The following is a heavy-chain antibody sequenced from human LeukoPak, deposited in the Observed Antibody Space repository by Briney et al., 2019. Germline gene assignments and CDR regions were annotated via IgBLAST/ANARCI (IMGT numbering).Heavy chain of an antibody. Sequence: GGSLRLSCAASGFTFGSYAMSCVRQAPGKGLEWVANIKQDGSEKYYVDSVKGRFTISRDNAKNSLYLQMNSLRAEDTAVYYCARDGGLYYYDSSGYYDHFDYWGQGTLVTVSS. CDR3: ARDGGLYYYDSSGYYDHFDY. V-gene: IGHV3-7*01. D-gene: IGHD3-22*01. CDR2: IKQDGSEK. J-gene: IGHJ4*02. CDR1: GFTFGSYA.